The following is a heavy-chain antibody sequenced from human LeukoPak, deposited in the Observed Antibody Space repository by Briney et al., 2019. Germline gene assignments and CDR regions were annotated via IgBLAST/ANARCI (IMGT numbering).Heavy chain of an antibody. J-gene: IGHJ3*02. CDR3: AKYSLAGSGRYHDASDI. CDR1: GFTFSSYG. CDR2: ISGSGGST. D-gene: IGHD3-10*01. Sequence: GGSLRLSCAASGFTFSSYGMTWVRQAPGGGLEWVSAISGSGGSTYYADSVKGRSTISRDNSKNTRYLQMNSLRAKDTAVYYCAKYSLAGSGRYHDASDIWGQGTMVAVSS. V-gene: IGHV3-23*01.